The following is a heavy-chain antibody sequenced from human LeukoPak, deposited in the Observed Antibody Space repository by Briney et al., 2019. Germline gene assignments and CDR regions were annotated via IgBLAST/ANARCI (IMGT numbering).Heavy chain of an antibody. Sequence: GESLKISCKASGYSFTGFWIAWARQMPGKGLEWMGIIYPSDSDTRYSPSFQGQVTISADKSISTAYLQWSSLKASDTAMYYCARMGSIVGALDYWGQGTLVTVSS. V-gene: IGHV5-51*01. D-gene: IGHD1-26*01. CDR1: GYSFTGFW. J-gene: IGHJ4*02. CDR2: IYPSDSDT. CDR3: ARMGSIVGALDY.